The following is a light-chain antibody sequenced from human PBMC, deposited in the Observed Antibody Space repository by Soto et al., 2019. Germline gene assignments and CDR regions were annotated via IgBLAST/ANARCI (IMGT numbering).Light chain of an antibody. CDR1: QSISSY. Sequence: DIQMTQSPSSLSASVGDRVTITCRASQSISSYLNWYQQKPVKAPKILIYAASSLQSGVPSRFSGSGSGTDFTLTISSLQPEDFATYYCQQSYSTPRTFGQGTMLEIK. CDR3: QQSYSTPRT. CDR2: AAS. V-gene: IGKV1-39*01. J-gene: IGKJ2*01.